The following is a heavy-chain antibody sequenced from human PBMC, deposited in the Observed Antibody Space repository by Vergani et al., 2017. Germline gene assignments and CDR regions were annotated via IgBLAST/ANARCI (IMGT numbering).Heavy chain of an antibody. CDR1: GGTFSSYA. CDR3: ASPPHSSWNYYYYGMDV. D-gene: IGHD6-13*01. J-gene: IGHJ6*02. V-gene: IGHV1-69*13. Sequence: VQLVQSGAEVKKPGSSVKVSCKASGGTFSSYAISWVRQAPGQGLEWMGRIIPIFGTANYAQKFQGRVTITADESTSTAYMELSSLRSEDTAVYYCASPPHSSWNYYYYGMDVWGQGTTVTVSS. CDR2: IIPIFGTA.